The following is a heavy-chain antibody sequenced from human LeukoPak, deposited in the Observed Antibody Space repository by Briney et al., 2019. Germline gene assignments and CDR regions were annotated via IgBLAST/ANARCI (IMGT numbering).Heavy chain of an antibody. Sequence: GGSLRLSCAASGFTVITNDMTWVRQAPGKGLEWVSVLYSDGNTKYADSVQGRFTISRDNSKNTLYLEMNSLRAEDTAVYFCASWAGGVRELIIHVFDYWGQGTLVTVS. V-gene: IGHV3-53*01. J-gene: IGHJ4*02. CDR2: LYSDGNT. CDR3: ASWAGGVRELIIHVFDY. CDR1: GFTVITND. D-gene: IGHD3-10*01.